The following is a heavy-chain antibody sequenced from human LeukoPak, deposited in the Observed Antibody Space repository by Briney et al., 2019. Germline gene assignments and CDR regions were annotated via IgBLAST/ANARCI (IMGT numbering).Heavy chain of an antibody. CDR2: IGNNGGGI. D-gene: IGHD2-15*01. CDR1: GFTFSTYT. J-gene: IGHJ4*02. Sequence: GGSLRLSCAASGFTFSTYTMYWVRHPPGKRLEWVSIIGNNGGGIHYADSVKGRFTISRDNFKNALYLQMNSLRVEDTAVYYCAKVRLYCSGGSSCYYHPFDYWGQGTLVTVSS. V-gene: IGHV3-23*01. CDR3: AKVRLYCSGGSSCYYHPFDY.